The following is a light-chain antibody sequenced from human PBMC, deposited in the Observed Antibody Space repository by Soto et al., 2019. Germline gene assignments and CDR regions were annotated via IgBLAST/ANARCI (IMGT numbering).Light chain of an antibody. CDR1: SSDVGGYNS. Sequence: QSVLTQPPSASGSPGQSVTISCTGTSSDVGGYNSVSWYQHHPGKAPKVMIYEVTKRPSGVPDRFSGSKSGNTASLTVSGLHAEDEADYYCASSAGTFYVFGSGTKLTVL. V-gene: IGLV2-8*01. CDR3: ASSAGTFYV. CDR2: EVT. J-gene: IGLJ1*01.